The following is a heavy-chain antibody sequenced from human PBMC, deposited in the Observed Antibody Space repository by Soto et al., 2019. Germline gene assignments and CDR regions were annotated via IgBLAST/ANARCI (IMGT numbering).Heavy chain of an antibody. CDR3: ASGVVRGVIIGGPRYYYYMDV. J-gene: IGHJ6*03. CDR2: IYYSGST. CDR1: GGSISSGGYY. Sequence: QVQLQESGPGLVKPSQTLSLTCTVSGGSISSGGYYWSWIRQHPGKGLEWIGFIYYSGSTYYNPSLKSRVTISVDTSKNQFSLKLSSVTAADTAVYYCASGVVRGVIIGGPRYYYYMDVWGKGTTVTVSS. D-gene: IGHD3-10*01. V-gene: IGHV4-31*03.